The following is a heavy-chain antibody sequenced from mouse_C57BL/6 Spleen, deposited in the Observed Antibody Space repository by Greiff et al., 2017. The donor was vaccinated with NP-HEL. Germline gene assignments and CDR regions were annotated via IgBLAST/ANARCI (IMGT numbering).Heavy chain of an antibody. V-gene: IGHV14-2*01. D-gene: IGHD2-1*01. CDR1: GFNIKDYY. CDR3: AREGYGKGFYWYVDV. Sequence: EVQLQQSGAELVKPGASVKLSCTASGFNIKDYYMHWVKQRTEQGLEWIGRIDPEDGETKYVPKFQGKATITADTSSNTAYLQLSSLTSEDTAVYYCAREGYGKGFYWYVDVWGTGTTVTVSS. J-gene: IGHJ1*03. CDR2: IDPEDGET.